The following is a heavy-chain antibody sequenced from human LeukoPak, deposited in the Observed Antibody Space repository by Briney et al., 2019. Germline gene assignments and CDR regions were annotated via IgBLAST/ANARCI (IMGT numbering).Heavy chain of an antibody. CDR2: IRYDGSNK. CDR1: GFTFSSYG. D-gene: IGHD6-19*01. Sequence: GGSLRLSCAASGFTFSSYGMHWVRQAPGKGLEWVAFIRYDGSNKYYADSVKGRFTISRDNSKNTLYLQMNSLRAEDTAVYYCAKDEPGIAVVEAFDTWGQGTMVTVSS. CDR3: AKDEPGIAVVEAFDT. V-gene: IGHV3-30*02. J-gene: IGHJ3*02.